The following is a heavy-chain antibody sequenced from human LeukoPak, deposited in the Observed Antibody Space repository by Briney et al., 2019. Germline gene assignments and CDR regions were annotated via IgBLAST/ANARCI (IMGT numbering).Heavy chain of an antibody. Sequence: GGSLRLSCAASGFTFGSYWMYWVRQAPGKGLVWVSRLNSDGSSTNYADSVRGRFTISRDNARNTLYLQMNSLRAEDTGVYYCASATGVGAASFWGQGTLVTVSS. CDR2: LNSDGSST. V-gene: IGHV3-74*01. CDR3: ASATGVGAASF. CDR1: GFTFGSYW. J-gene: IGHJ4*02. D-gene: IGHD1-26*01.